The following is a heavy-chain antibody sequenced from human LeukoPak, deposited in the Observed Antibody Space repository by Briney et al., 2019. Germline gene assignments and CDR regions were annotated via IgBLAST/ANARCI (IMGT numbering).Heavy chain of an antibody. CDR1: RFTFSNSW. CDR3: TTEANDNGLPVGFDY. D-gene: IGHD4-23*01. V-gene: IGHV3-15*01. Sequence: GGALRLSCAASRFTFSNSWMSWVRPAPGKGLEWVGRIKSKTDDWTTDYAAPVKGRFTISRDDSKNTLYLQMNSLKTEDTGVYYCTTEANDNGLPVGFDYWGQGTLVTVSS. J-gene: IGHJ4*02. CDR2: IKSKTDDWTT.